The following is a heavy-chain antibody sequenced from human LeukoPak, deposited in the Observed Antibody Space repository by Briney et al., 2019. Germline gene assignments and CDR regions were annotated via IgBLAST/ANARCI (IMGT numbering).Heavy chain of an antibody. CDR2: INPNSGGT. V-gene: IGHV1-2*02. CDR1: GYTFTGYY. Sequence: ASVKVSCKASGYTFTGYYMHWVRQAPGQGLEWMGWINPNSGGTNYAQKFQGRVTMTRDTSISTAYMELSRLRSDDTAVYYCARSPTVAVNRYYCDYWGQGTLVTVSS. D-gene: IGHD6-19*01. CDR3: ARSPTVAVNRYYCDY. J-gene: IGHJ4*02.